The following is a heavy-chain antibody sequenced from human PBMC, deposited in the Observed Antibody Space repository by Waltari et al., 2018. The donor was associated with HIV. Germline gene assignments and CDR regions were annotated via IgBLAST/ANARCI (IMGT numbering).Heavy chain of an antibody. Sequence: QVQLVQSGAAVKKPGASVKVSCMASGYTFTGYYMHWVRQAPGQGLEWMGWINPNSGGTNYAQKFQGRVTMTRDTSISTAYMELSRLRSDDTAVYYCARDRARTTDYYYYGMDVWGQGTTVTVSS. CDR2: INPNSGGT. CDR1: GYTFTGYY. J-gene: IGHJ6*02. CDR3: ARDRARTTDYYYYGMDV. D-gene: IGHD1-7*01. V-gene: IGHV1-2*02.